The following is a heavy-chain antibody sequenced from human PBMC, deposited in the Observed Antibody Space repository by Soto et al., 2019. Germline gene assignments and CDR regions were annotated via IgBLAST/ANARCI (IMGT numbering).Heavy chain of an antibody. V-gene: IGHV4-34*01. J-gene: IGHJ6*02. Sequence: PSETLSLTCAVYGGSFSGYYWSWIRQPPGKGLEWIGEINHSGSTNYNPSLKSRVTISVDTSKNQFSLKLSSVTAADTAVYYCARGRFLEWSYPKPYYYGMDVWGQGTRVTVSS. D-gene: IGHD3-3*01. CDR1: GGSFSGYY. CDR3: ARGRFLEWSYPKPYYYGMDV. CDR2: INHSGST.